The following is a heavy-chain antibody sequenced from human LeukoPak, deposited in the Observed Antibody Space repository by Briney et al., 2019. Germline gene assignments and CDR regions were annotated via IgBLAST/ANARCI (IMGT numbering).Heavy chain of an antibody. Sequence: GGSLRLSCAASGFTFSSYAMHWVRQAPGKGLEWVAVISYDGSNKYYADSVKGRFTISRDNSKNTLYLQMNSLRAEDTAVYYCARESVVPENYYYGMDVWGKGTTVTVSS. D-gene: IGHD2-15*01. CDR3: ARESVVPENYYYGMDV. V-gene: IGHV3-30-3*01. J-gene: IGHJ6*04. CDR1: GFTFSSYA. CDR2: ISYDGSNK.